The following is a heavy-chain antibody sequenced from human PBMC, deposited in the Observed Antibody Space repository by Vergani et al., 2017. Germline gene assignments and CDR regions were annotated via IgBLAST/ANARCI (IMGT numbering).Heavy chain of an antibody. V-gene: IGHV4-4*07. D-gene: IGHD3-22*01. Sequence: QVQLQESGPGLVKPSETLSLTCTVSGGSISSYYWSWIRQPAGKGLEWIGRIYTSGSTNYNPSLKSRVTISVDTSKNQFSLKLSSVTAADTAVYYCARDRMIVVVITPKAPDAFDIWGQGTMVTVSS. CDR3: ARDRMIVVVITPKAPDAFDI. CDR2: IYTSGST. CDR1: GGSISSYY. J-gene: IGHJ3*02.